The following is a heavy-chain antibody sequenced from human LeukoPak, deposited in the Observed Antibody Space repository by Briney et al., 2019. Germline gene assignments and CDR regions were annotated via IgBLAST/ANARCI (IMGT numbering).Heavy chain of an antibody. J-gene: IGHJ4*02. Sequence: GGSLRLSCAASGFTFSGYSMNWVRQAPGRGLEWVSYITSSRSTIYYADSVKGRFTISRDNSKNTLYLQMNSLRVEDTAIYYCAKGRGYCTGGSCYSDYWGQGTLVTVSS. CDR2: ITSSRSTI. D-gene: IGHD2-15*01. CDR3: AKGRGYCTGGSCYSDY. V-gene: IGHV3-48*01. CDR1: GFTFSGYS.